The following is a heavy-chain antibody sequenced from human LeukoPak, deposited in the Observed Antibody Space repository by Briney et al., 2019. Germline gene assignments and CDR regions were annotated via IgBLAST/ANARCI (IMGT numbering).Heavy chain of an antibody. Sequence: GGSLRLSCAPSGFNVSNNYMTWVRQAPGKGLEWVSIIYVGGYTYYADSVKRRFTISRDSSKNTLYLRMNSLRAEETAVYYCATREASVGSFDICGQG. V-gene: IGHV3-53*01. CDR2: IYVGGYT. D-gene: IGHD1-26*01. J-gene: IGHJ3*02. CDR1: GFNVSNNY. CDR3: ATREASVGSFDI.